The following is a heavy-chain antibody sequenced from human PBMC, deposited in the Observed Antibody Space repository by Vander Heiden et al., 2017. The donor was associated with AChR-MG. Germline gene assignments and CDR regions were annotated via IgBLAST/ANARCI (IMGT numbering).Heavy chain of an antibody. Sequence: EVQLVDSGRGLVQPGASLRLSCAASGFTFSCYSLNWVRQAPGKGLEWVSYISSSSSTIYYADSGKGRFTISRDNAKNSLYMQMNRMRAEDTAVYYCANLNGRAAEFYWFDPWGQGTLVTVSS. CDR2: ISSSSSTI. D-gene: IGHD6-13*01. CDR1: GFTFSCYS. CDR3: ANLNGRAAEFYWFDP. V-gene: IGHV3-48*01. J-gene: IGHJ5*02.